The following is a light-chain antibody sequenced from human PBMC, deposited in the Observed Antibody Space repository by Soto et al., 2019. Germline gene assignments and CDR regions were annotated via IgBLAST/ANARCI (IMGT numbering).Light chain of an antibody. V-gene: IGLV2-14*01. CDR1: SNDVGGYNY. CDR2: EVS. J-gene: IGLJ1*01. Sequence: QSALTQPASVSGSPGQSITISCTGTSNDVGGYNYVSWYQQQPGKAPKLIIYEVSHRPSGISNRFSGSKSGNTASLTISGLHVEDEADYYCSSHSATSPYVFGTGTKLT. CDR3: SSHSATSPYV.